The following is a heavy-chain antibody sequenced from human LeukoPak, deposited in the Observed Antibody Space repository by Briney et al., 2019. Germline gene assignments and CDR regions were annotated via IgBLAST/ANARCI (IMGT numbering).Heavy chain of an antibody. CDR2: IIPIFGTA. J-gene: IGHJ6*03. Sequence: VASVKVSCKASGYTFTGYYMHWVRQAPGQGLEWMGGIIPIFGTANYAQKFQGRVTITTDESTSTAYMELSSLRSEDTAVYYCARVRSRDIVVVPAAIRPTDYYYYYMDVWGKGTTVTVSS. CDR1: GYTFTGYY. V-gene: IGHV1-69*05. CDR3: ARVRSRDIVVVPAAIRPTDYYYYYMDV. D-gene: IGHD2-2*02.